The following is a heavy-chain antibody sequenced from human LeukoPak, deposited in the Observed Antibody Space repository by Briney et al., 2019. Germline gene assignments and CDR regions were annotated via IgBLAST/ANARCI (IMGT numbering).Heavy chain of an antibody. J-gene: IGHJ6*03. D-gene: IGHD3-22*01. V-gene: IGHV1-8*01. CDR3: ARENDMVITNYYYYYMDV. CDR1: GYTFTSYD. Sequence: ASVKVSCKASGYTFTSYDINWVRQATGQGLEWMGWMNPNSGNTGYAQKFQSRVTMTRNTSISTAYMELRSLRSDDTAVYYCARENDMVITNYYYYYMDVWGKGTTVTVSS. CDR2: MNPNSGNT.